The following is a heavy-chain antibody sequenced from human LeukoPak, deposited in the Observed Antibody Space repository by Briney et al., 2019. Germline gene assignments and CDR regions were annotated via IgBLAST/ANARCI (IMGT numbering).Heavy chain of an antibody. CDR1: GFTFSGHW. J-gene: IGHJ3*01. D-gene: IGHD1-26*01. CDR3: VAWGKSGNP. V-gene: IGHV3-7*01. CDR2: MNGDGSQV. Sequence: GGSLRLSCAASGFTFSGHWMRWVRQAPAKGLEWVAQMNGDGSQVYYTDFVKGRFTTSRDNAKNSLYLQMNGLRAEDTAVYCCVAWGKSGNPWGQGTMVIVSS.